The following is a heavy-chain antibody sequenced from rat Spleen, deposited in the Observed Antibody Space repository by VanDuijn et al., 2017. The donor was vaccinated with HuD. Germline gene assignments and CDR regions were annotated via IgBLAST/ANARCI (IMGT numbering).Heavy chain of an antibody. CDR2: INYDVSST. V-gene: IGHV5-7*01. CDR1: GFTFSHYD. Sequence: EVQLVESGGGLVQPGRSMKLSCAASGFTFSHYDMAWVRQAPKKGLEWVALINYDVSSTFYRDSVKGRFTISRDNAKSTLYLQMDSLRSEDTATYYCASLMYTPDYLGVMDVWGQGASVTVSS. CDR3: ASLMYTPDYLGVMDV. D-gene: IGHD1-6*01. J-gene: IGHJ4*01.